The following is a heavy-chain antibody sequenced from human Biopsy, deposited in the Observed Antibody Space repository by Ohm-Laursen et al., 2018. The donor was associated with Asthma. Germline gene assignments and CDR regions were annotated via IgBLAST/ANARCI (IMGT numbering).Heavy chain of an antibody. CDR2: ISYSGST. Sequence: SETLSLTCTVSGGSVSSGSYYWSWIRQLPGKGLAWVSYISYSGSTDYNPSLKSRLTISMDTSKNQFSLKLSPVTAADTAVYYCARVPTTLRYFDLWGRGTLVTVSS. CDR1: GGSVSSGSYY. V-gene: IGHV4-61*01. D-gene: IGHD2-15*01. J-gene: IGHJ2*01. CDR3: ARVPTTLRYFDL.